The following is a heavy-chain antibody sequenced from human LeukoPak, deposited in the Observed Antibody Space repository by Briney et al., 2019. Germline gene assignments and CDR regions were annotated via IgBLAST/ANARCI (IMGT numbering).Heavy chain of an antibody. V-gene: IGHV1-69*13. D-gene: IGHD5-18*01. Sequence: SVKVSCKASGGTFSSYAISWVRQAPGQGLEWMGGIIPIFGTANYAQKFQGRVTITAGESTSTAYMELSSLRSEDTAVYYCARAYGYSYGQRYFDYWGQRTLVTVSS. J-gene: IGHJ4*02. CDR1: GGTFSSYA. CDR3: ARAYGYSYGQRYFDY. CDR2: IIPIFGTA.